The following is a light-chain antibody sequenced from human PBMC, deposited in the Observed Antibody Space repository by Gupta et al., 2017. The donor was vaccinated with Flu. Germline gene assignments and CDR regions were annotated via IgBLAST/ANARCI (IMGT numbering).Light chain of an antibody. V-gene: IGKV1-8*01. CDR3: QQYDSSPLT. CDR1: QGISSY. Sequence: AIRMTQSPSSFSASTGDRVTITWRASQGISSYLAWYQQKPGKAPKLLIYAASTVKSGVPSRFSGSGSGTDFTLTISGLQSEDFATYYCQQYDSSPLTFGGGTKVEIK. J-gene: IGKJ4*01. CDR2: AAS.